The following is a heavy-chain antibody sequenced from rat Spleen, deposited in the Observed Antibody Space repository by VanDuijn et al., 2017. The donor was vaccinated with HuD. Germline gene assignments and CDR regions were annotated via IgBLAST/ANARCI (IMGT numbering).Heavy chain of an antibody. V-gene: IGHV2S30*01. CDR3: TRDYGGYGELRHYWYFDF. D-gene: IGHD1-11*01. Sequence: QVQLKESGPGLVQPSQTLSLTCTVSGFSLTGNNVHWVRQPPGKGLEWLGRMRYDGDTYYNSVLKFRLRISRDTTKNQVFLKMSSLQTDDTAIYFCTRDYGGYGELRHYWYFDFWGPGTMVTVSS. J-gene: IGHJ1*01. CDR2: MRYDGDT. CDR1: GFSLTGNN.